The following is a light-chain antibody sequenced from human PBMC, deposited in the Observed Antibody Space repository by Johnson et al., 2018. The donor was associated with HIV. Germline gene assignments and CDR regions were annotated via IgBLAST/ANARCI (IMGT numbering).Light chain of an antibody. CDR3: GTWDSSLSAYV. CDR1: SSNIGNNY. Sequence: QSVLTQPPSVSAAPGQKVTISCSGSSSNIGNNYVSWYQQLPGTAPKLLIYDNKKRPSGSPDRFSGSKSGTSATLGITGLQTGDEADYYCGTWDSSLSAYVIGTGTKVTVL. J-gene: IGLJ1*01. CDR2: DNK. V-gene: IGLV1-51*01.